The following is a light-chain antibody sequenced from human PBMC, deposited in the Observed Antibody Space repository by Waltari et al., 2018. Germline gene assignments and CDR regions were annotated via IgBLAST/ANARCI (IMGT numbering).Light chain of an antibody. CDR1: QTISDC. V-gene: IGKV1-39*01. J-gene: IGKJ4*01. Sequence: DIQMTQSPSSLSASVGDRVTITCRASQTISDCLHWYQQKPGKAPKLLIYAASSLQSGVPSRFSGSGSGTDFTLTISGLEPEDSAVYYCQHRFNWPLTFGGGTKVEIK. CDR2: AAS. CDR3: QHRFNWPLT.